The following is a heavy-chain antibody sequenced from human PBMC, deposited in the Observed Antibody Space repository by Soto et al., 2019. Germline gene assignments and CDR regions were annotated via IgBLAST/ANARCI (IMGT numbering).Heavy chain of an antibody. CDR3: ARGSEHYSDSSGYYYFDY. J-gene: IGHJ4*02. V-gene: IGHV3-33*01. CDR1: GFTFSNYG. Sequence: PGGSLRLSCVASGFTFSNYGMHWVRQAPGEGLEWVALIWYDGSNKFYADSVKGRFTLSRDNSKNTLYLQMNSLRAEDTAVYYCARGSEHYSDSSGYYYFDYWGQGTLVT. D-gene: IGHD3-22*01. CDR2: IWYDGSNK.